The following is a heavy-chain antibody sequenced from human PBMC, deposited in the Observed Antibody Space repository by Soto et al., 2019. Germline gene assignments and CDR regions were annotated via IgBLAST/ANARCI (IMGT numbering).Heavy chain of an antibody. D-gene: IGHD4-17*01. Sequence: ETLSLTCTVSGGSISSYYWSWIRQPPGKGLEWIGYIYYSGSTNYNPSLKSRVTISVDTSKNQFSLKLSSVTAADTAVYYCARYLDYGDYVGDAFDIWGQGTMVTVSS. J-gene: IGHJ3*02. CDR3: ARYLDYGDYVGDAFDI. CDR2: IYYSGST. V-gene: IGHV4-59*01. CDR1: GGSISSYY.